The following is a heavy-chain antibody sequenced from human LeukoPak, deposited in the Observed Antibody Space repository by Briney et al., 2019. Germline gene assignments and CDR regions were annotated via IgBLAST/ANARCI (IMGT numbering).Heavy chain of an antibody. D-gene: IGHD3-22*01. CDR2: ISAYNGNT. J-gene: IGHJ3*02. V-gene: IGHV1-18*01. CDR1: GYTFTSYG. CDR3: ARESDYGSSGYYGAFDI. Sequence: ASVKVSCKASGYTFTSYGISWVRQAPGQGLEWMGWISAYNGNTNYAQKLQGRVTMTTDTPTSTAYMELRSLRSDDTAVYYCARESDYGSSGYYGAFDIWGQGTMVTVSS.